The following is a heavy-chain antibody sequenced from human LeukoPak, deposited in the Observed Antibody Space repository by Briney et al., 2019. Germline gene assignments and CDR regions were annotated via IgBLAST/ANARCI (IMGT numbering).Heavy chain of an antibody. J-gene: IGHJ5*02. CDR2: INPSGGST. D-gene: IGHD1-7*01. V-gene: IGHV1-46*01. CDR1: GYTFTSYY. Sequence: ASVKVSCKASGYTFTSYYIHWVRQAPGRGLEWMGIINPSGGSTRYAQKFQGRVTMTRDTSTKTVYMEMSSLRSEDTAVYYCARDPLITATTTWFDPWGQGTLVTVSS. CDR3: ARDPLITATTTWFDP.